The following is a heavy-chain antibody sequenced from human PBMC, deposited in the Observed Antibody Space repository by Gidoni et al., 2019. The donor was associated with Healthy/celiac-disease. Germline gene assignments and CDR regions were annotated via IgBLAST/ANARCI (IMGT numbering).Heavy chain of an antibody. V-gene: IGHV4-39*01. CDR3: ARTVEY. J-gene: IGHJ4*02. D-gene: IGHD3-3*01. CDR2: IYYSGST. CDR1: GGSFSSSSYD. Sequence: QLPLQESGPGLVKPSETLSLTSPVSGGSFSSSSYDGGWFRQPPGKGLEWIGSIYYSGSTYQNTSHKRRFTIYVDTSKNQCSLKLSSVTAEDTAVYYWARTVEYWGQGTLVTVSS.